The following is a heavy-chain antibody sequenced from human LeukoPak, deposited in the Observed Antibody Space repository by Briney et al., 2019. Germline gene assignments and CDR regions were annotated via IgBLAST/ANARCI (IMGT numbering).Heavy chain of an antibody. CDR1: GFTFSIYA. Sequence: PGRSLRLSCAASGFTFSIYAMSWIRQAPGKGLEWVSGISGSGGDTYYADSVKGRFIISRDNSRNTLYLQMNSLRAEDTAVYYCATITMVRGVRNYFDYWGQGTLVTVSS. V-gene: IGHV3-23*01. D-gene: IGHD3-10*01. CDR3: ATITMVRGVRNYFDY. CDR2: ISGSGGDT. J-gene: IGHJ4*02.